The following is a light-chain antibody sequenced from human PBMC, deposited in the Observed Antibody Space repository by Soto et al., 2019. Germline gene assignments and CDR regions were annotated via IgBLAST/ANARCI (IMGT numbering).Light chain of an antibody. CDR1: QSVRSN. CDR3: QQYNNWPIT. J-gene: IGKJ4*01. CDR2: GAS. V-gene: IGKV3-15*01. Sequence: EIVMTQSPATLSVSPGERATLSCRASQSVRSNLAWYQQKPGQAPRLLIYGASTRATGIPARFSGSGSGTEFTLTISSLQSEDFAIYYCQQYNNWPITFGGGTKVDIK.